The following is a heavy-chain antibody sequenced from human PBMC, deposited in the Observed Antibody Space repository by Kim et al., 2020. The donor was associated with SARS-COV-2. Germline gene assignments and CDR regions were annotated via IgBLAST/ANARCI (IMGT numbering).Heavy chain of an antibody. J-gene: IGHJ4*02. CDR2: NT. CDR3: ARGWIPGLDY. D-gene: IGHD5-12*01. Sequence: NTNYAQKLQGRVTMTTDTSTSTAYMELRSLRSDDTAVYYCARGWIPGLDYWGQGTLVTVSS. V-gene: IGHV1-18*01.